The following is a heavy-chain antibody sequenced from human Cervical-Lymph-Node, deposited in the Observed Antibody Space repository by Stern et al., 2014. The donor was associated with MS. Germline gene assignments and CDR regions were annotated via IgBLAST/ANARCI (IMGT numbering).Heavy chain of an antibody. V-gene: IGHV3-33*01. CDR1: GFTFSSYG. D-gene: IGHD1-26*01. J-gene: IGHJ6*02. CDR3: ARTYSGSYYSYYYGMDV. CDR2: IWYDGSNK. Sequence: VQLVESGGGVVQPGRSLRLSCAASGFTFSSYGLHWVRQAPGKGLEWVAVIWYDGSNKYYADSVKGRLTISRDNSKNTLYLQMNSLRAEDTAVYYCARTYSGSYYSYYYGMDVWGQGTTVTVSS.